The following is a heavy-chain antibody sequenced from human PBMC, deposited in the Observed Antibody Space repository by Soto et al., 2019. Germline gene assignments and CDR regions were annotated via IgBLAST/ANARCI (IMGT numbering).Heavy chain of an antibody. J-gene: IGHJ4*02. CDR3: ARRGSGWYRGLPSGGLQLFDY. CDR1: GGSLSSSSYY. CDR2: IYYSGST. V-gene: IGHV4-39*01. D-gene: IGHD6-19*01. Sequence: SETLSLTCTVSGGSLSSSSYYWGWIRQPPGKGLEWIGSIYYSGSTYYNPSLKSRVTISVDTSKNQFSLKLSSVTAADTAVYYCARRGSGWYRGLPSGGLQLFDYWGQGTLVTVSS.